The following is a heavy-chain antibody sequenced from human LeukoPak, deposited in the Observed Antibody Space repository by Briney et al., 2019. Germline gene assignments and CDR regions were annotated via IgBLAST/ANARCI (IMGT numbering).Heavy chain of an antibody. CDR3: AKTGGNYGDSPYYYYYMDV. Sequence: GGSLRLSCAASGFTFSSYAMSWVRQAPGKGLEWVSAISGSGGSTYYADSVEGRFTISRDNSKNTLYLQMNSLRAEDTAVYYCAKTGGNYGDSPYYYYYMDVWGKGTTVTVSS. D-gene: IGHD4-17*01. V-gene: IGHV3-23*01. CDR1: GFTFSSYA. CDR2: ISGSGGST. J-gene: IGHJ6*03.